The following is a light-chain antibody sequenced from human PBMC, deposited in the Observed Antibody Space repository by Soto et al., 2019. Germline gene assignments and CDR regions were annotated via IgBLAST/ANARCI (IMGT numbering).Light chain of an antibody. CDR2: AAS. CDR3: QQSYSTPWT. V-gene: IGKV1-39*01. CDR1: QSISSN. Sequence: DIQMTQSPSSLSASVGDRVIITCRASQSISSNLNWYQQKPGKAPNVLIYAASSLQSGVPSRFSGSGSGTDFTLTISSLQPEDSATYYCQQSYSTPWTFGQGTKVDIK. J-gene: IGKJ1*01.